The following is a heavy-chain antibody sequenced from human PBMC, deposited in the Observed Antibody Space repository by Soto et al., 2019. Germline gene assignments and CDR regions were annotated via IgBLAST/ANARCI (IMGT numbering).Heavy chain of an antibody. CDR2: IRSKADSGTT. CDR3: TRRYTSGWYWFDP. Sequence: PVGSLRRSCTACGFSFGDFAMSWFRQAPGKGLEWVGFIRSKADSGTTEYAASVRGRFTISRDDSKSIAYPQMNSLKTEDTAVYYCTRRYTSGWYWFDPWGQGTLVTVSS. J-gene: IGHJ5*02. V-gene: IGHV3-49*03. CDR1: GFSFGDFA. D-gene: IGHD6-19*01.